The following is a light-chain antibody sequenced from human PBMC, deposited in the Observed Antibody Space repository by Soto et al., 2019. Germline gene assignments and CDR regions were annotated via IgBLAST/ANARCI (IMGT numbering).Light chain of an antibody. Sequence: QSVLTQPPSASGTHGQRVTISCSGSSSNIGSYTVNWYQQLPGTAPKLLIYSNNQRPSGVPDRFSGSKSGTSASLAISGLQSEDEADYYCAAWDDSLNGRRVVFGGGTKLTVL. J-gene: IGLJ2*01. CDR3: AAWDDSLNGRRVV. V-gene: IGLV1-44*01. CDR1: SSNIGSYT. CDR2: SNN.